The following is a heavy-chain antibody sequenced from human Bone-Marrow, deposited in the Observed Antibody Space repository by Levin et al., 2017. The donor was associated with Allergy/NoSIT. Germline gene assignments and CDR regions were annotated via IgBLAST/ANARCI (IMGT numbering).Heavy chain of an antibody. CDR1: GGTFSSYA. D-gene: IGHD4-17*01. CDR2: IIPIFGTA. V-gene: IGHV1-69*06. Sequence: KISCKASGGTFSSYAISWVRHAPGQGLEWMGGIIPIFGTANYAQKFQGRVTITADKSTSTAYMELSSLRSEDTAVYYCARGGGQSTVTTFDYWGQGTLVTVSS. CDR3: ARGGGQSTVTTFDY. J-gene: IGHJ4*02.